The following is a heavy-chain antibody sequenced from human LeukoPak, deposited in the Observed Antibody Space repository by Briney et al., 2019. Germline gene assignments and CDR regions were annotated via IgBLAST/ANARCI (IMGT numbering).Heavy chain of an antibody. Sequence: SETLSLTGTVSGGSISSGGYYWSWIRQHPGKGLEWIGYLYYSGSTYYNPSLKSRVTISVDTSKNQFSLKLSSVTAADTAVYYCARDKRLVVPAAMTYYYGMDVWGQGTTVTVSS. CDR1: GGSISSGGYY. CDR2: LYYSGST. CDR3: ARDKRLVVPAAMTYYYGMDV. V-gene: IGHV4-31*03. D-gene: IGHD2-2*01. J-gene: IGHJ6*02.